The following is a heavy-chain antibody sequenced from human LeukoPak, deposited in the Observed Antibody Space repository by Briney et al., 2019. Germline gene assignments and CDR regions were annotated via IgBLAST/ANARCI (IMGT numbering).Heavy chain of an antibody. CDR1: IGSLSSGSYY. J-gene: IGHJ3*02. Sequence: SQTLSLTRAESIGSLSSGSYYWSWIRQPAGKGLEWIGRIYTSGSTNYNPSLNTRVTISVDTSKNQFSLKLSSVTAADTAVYYCAREEWDLRAFDIWGQGTMVTVS. CDR2: IYTSGST. CDR3: AREEWDLRAFDI. D-gene: IGHD1-26*01. V-gene: IGHV4-61*02.